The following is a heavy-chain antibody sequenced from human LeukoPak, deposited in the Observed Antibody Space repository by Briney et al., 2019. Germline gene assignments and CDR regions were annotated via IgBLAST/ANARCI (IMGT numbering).Heavy chain of an antibody. Sequence: ASVKVSCKASGYTFPSYFMHWVRQAPGQGLEWMGIINPTGGSTTYAQKLQGRVTMTTDTSTSTAYMELRSLRSDDTAVYYCARDRHYDFWSGYDFDYWGQGTLVTVSS. CDR3: ARDRHYDFWSGYDFDY. V-gene: IGHV1-46*01. CDR1: GYTFPSYF. J-gene: IGHJ4*02. D-gene: IGHD3-3*01. CDR2: INPTGGST.